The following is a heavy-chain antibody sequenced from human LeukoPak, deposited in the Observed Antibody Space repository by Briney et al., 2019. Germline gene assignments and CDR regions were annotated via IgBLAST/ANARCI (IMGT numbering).Heavy chain of an antibody. J-gene: IGHJ6*03. CDR3: AKGTGYSRAPPKFYSYMDV. CDR2: ISGSGDTT. V-gene: IGHV3-23*01. Sequence: QPGGSLRLSCVGSGLSFRIYAMHWARQAPGKGLEWVSVISGSGDTTYHADSVKGRLTISRDNSKNTLYLEMNSLRTDDTAIYFCAKGTGYSRAPPKFYSYMDVWGKGTTVTVSS. CDR1: GLSFRIYA. D-gene: IGHD6-13*01.